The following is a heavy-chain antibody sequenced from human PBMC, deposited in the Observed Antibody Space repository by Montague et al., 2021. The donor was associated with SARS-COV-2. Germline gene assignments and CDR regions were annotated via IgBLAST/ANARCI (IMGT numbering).Heavy chain of an antibody. CDR2: ISTSSDII. J-gene: IGHJ4*02. Sequence: SLRLSCAASGFTFTSYSMSWVRQAPGAGLEWVSFISTSSDIIIYRDSVKGRFTISRDNAKNSVYLQMNSLRDEDTALYYCARGAHSSSWPIDYWGQGTLVTVSS. CDR1: GFTFTSYS. V-gene: IGHV3-48*02. D-gene: IGHD6-13*01. CDR3: ARGAHSSSWPIDY.